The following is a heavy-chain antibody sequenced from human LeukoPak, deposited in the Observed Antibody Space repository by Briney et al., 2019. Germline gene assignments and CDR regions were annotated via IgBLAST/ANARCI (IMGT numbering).Heavy chain of an antibody. V-gene: IGHV3-23*01. J-gene: IGHJ4*02. CDR2: ISGSGGST. CDR1: GFTFSSYA. D-gene: IGHD3-22*01. CDR3: ARAYDSSGYYSDY. Sequence: GGSLRLSCAASGFTFSSYAMSWVRQAPGKGLEWVSAISGSGGSTYYADSVKGRFTISRDNAKNSLYLQMNSLRAEDTAVYYCARAYDSSGYYSDYWGQGTLVTVSS.